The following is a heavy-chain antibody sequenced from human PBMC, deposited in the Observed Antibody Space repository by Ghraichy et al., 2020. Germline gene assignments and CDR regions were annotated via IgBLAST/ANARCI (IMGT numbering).Heavy chain of an antibody. CDR3: SRGLNSGHYYYYYYYMDD. CDR2: IYYNGNP. J-gene: IGHJ6*03. Sequence: SETLSLTCTVSGGSISSYYWNWIRPPPPRGLEWIWYIYYNGNPNYNPSLTLRVTISKYTSTTQFSLRLTSVTAAATAVDYYSRGLNSGHYYYYYYYMDDWGKGTPVTVSS. D-gene: IGHD3-22*01. CDR1: GGSISSYY. V-gene: IGHV4-59*01.